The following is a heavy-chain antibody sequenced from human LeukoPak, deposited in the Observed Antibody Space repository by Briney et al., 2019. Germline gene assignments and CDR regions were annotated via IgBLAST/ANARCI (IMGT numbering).Heavy chain of an antibody. CDR1: GASISNFY. CDR2: IYTDGSP. CDR3: ARDRPPGSETYRLDY. J-gene: IGHJ4*02. V-gene: IGHV4-4*07. Sequence: PSETLSLTGTVSGASISNFYWSWIRQPAGKGLEWIGRIYTDGSPRYNPSLKSRITMSIDTSKNQFSLKLTSVTAADTAVYYCARDRPPGSETYRLDYWGQGTLVTVSS. D-gene: IGHD3-10*01.